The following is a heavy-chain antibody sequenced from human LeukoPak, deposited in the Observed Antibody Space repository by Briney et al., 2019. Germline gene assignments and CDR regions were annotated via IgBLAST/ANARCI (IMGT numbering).Heavy chain of an antibody. J-gene: IGHJ4*02. D-gene: IGHD2-21*01. CDR3: TRDSIYYYIDY. Sequence: GGSLRLSCAVSGLTFSSSWMDWVRQAPGKGLEWVGRVRNKVSSYTTEYAASVKGRFTISRDDSKNSLYLQMNSLKTEDTAVYYCTRDSIYYYIDYWGQGTLVTVSS. CDR1: GLTFSSSW. V-gene: IGHV3-72*01. CDR2: VRNKVSSYTT.